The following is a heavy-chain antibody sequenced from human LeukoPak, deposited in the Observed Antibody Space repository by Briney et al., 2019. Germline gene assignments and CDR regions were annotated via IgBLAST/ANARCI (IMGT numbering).Heavy chain of an antibody. J-gene: IGHJ5*02. Sequence: SETLSLTCTVSGGSVSGGSYYWSWIRQPPGKGLEWIGYIYYSGSTNYNPSLKSRVTISVDTSKNQFSLKLSSVTAADTAVYYCARGPLGAPAGNWFDPWGQGTLVTVSS. CDR3: ARGPLGAPAGNWFDP. D-gene: IGHD1-26*01. CDR2: IYYSGST. V-gene: IGHV4-61*01. CDR1: GGSVSGGSYY.